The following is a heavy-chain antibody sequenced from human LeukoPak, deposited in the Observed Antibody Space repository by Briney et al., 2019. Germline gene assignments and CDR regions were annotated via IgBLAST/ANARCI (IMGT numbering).Heavy chain of an antibody. CDR2: IYPGDSDT. Sequence: GESLKISCQGPGYSFNRYWIGWVRQVPGKGLEWMGIIYPGDSDTRYSPSFQGQVTISADKSISTAYLQWSSLKASDTAIYYCARQIITDCSGGICYSYYFDYWGQGTLVTVS. D-gene: IGHD2-15*01. V-gene: IGHV5-51*01. CDR1: GYSFNRYW. J-gene: IGHJ4*02. CDR3: ARQIITDCSGGICYSYYFDY.